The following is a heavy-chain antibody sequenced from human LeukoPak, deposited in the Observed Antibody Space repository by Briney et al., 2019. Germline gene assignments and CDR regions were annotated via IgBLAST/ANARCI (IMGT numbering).Heavy chain of an antibody. D-gene: IGHD3-10*01. CDR1: GGSLSHYY. V-gene: IGHV4-59*01. CDR2: IYYSGDT. CDR3: ARGLDYYGSGSYHY. Sequence: SETLSLTCNVSGGSLSHYYWSWIRQPPGKGLEWIGYIYYSGDTNYSPSLKSRVTISVGTSKNQFSLKLRSATAADTAVYYCARGLDYYGSGSYHYWGQGTLVTVSS. J-gene: IGHJ4*02.